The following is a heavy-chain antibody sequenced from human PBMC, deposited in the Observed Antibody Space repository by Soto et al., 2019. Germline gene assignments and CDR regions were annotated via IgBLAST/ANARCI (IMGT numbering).Heavy chain of an antibody. CDR3: VRQGIGPLHGLVDV. CDR2: DYNTGGT. CDR1: SGPTSSHN. V-gene: IGHV4-59*08. Sequence: QVQLQQSGPGLVKPSETLSLTCTVSSGPTSSHNWGWIRPPPGRGLEWIGYDYNTGGTSYNPTPRSRTNISADTSTKNISLTLSSVTAADTAVYYCVRQGIGPLHGLVDVRGQGTTVSVSS. D-gene: IGHD3-10*01. J-gene: IGHJ6*02.